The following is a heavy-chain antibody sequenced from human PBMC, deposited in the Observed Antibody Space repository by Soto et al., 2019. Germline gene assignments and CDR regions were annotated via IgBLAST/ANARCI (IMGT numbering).Heavy chain of an antibody. Sequence: QVQLVESGGGVVQPGRSLRLSCAASGFTFSSYGMHWVRQAPGKGLEWVAVISYDGSNKYYADSVKGRFTISRDNSKNTLYLQMNSLRVEETAVYYCAKDPTLFGMFFDYWGQGTLVTVSS. J-gene: IGHJ4*02. CDR2: ISYDGSNK. D-gene: IGHD3-3*01. V-gene: IGHV3-30*18. CDR1: GFTFSSYG. CDR3: AKDPTLFGMFFDY.